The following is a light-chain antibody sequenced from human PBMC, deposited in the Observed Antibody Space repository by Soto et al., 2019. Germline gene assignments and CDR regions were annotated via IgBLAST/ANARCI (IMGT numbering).Light chain of an antibody. Sequence: QSVLTQPASVSGSPGQSITISCTGTSSDVGGYNYVSWYQQYPGKAPKLMIYEVTHRPSGVSNRFSGSKSGNTASLTISGLQAEDEANYYCSSYTSSSTVYVFGTGTKVTVL. CDR1: SSDVGGYNY. CDR2: EVT. J-gene: IGLJ1*01. CDR3: SSYTSSSTVYV. V-gene: IGLV2-14*01.